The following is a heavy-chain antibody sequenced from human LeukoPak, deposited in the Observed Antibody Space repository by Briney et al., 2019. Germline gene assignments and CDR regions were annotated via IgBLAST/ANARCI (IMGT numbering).Heavy chain of an antibody. J-gene: IGHJ3*02. CDR2: INPNSGGT. V-gene: IGHV1-2*06. D-gene: IGHD3-22*01. CDR3: ARGDSSGYSDAFDI. CDR1: GYPFTGYY. Sequence: ASVKVSCKASGYPFTGYYMHWLRQAPGQGLEWMVRINPNSGGTNYAQKFQGRVTMTRDTSISTAYMELSRLRSDDTAVYYCARGDSSGYSDAFDIWGQGTMVTVSS.